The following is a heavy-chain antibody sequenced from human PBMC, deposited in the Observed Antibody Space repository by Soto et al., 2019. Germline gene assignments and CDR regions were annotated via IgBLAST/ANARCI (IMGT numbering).Heavy chain of an antibody. J-gene: IGHJ4*02. Sequence: ASVKVSCKASGYTFTSYDIYWVRQATGQGLEWMGWMNPSTGNSGYAQKFQGRATMTSDTSISTAHMELSSLRSEDTAVYYCARRAETNGWNGFGADKYYFDFWGQGTLVTVSS. D-gene: IGHD1-1*01. V-gene: IGHV1-8*01. CDR3: ARRAETNGWNGFGADKYYFDF. CDR1: GYTFTSYD. CDR2: MNPSTGNS.